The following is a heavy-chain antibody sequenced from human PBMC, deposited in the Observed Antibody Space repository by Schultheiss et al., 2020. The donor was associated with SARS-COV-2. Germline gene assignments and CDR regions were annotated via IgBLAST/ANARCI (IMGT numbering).Heavy chain of an antibody. CDR3: AKDHVLGYCSSTSCYSTGAFDI. D-gene: IGHD2-2*02. CDR1: GFTFSSYA. Sequence: GGSLRLSCAASGFTFSSYAMSWVRQAPGKGLEWVSAIGTAGDPYYPGSVKGRFTISRDNAKNSLYLQMNSLRAEDTAVYYCAKDHVLGYCSSTSCYSTGAFDIWGQGTMVTVSS. J-gene: IGHJ3*02. V-gene: IGHV3-13*05. CDR2: IGTAGDP.